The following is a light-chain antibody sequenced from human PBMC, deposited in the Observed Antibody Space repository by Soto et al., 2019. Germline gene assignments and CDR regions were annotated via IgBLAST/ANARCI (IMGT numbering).Light chain of an antibody. J-gene: IGKJ3*01. CDR3: QHDNNWPPFT. CDR1: QSVSSN. V-gene: IGKV3-15*01. CDR2: GAS. Sequence: EIVMTQSPATLSVSPGERATLSCRASQSVSSNLAWYQQKPGQAPRLLIYGASTRATGIPVRFGGSGSGTEFTLAISSLQSEDLAVSYCQHDNNWPPFTFGPGIRVDLK.